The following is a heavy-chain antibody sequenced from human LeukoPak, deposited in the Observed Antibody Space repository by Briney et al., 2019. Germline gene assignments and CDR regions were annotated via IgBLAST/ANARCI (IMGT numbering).Heavy chain of an antibody. D-gene: IGHD2-2*01. CDR2: FDPEDGET. J-gene: IGHJ3*02. Sequence: ASVKVSCKVSGDTLTELSMHWVRQAPGKGLEWMGGFDPEDGETIYAQKFQGRVTMTEDTSTDTAYMELSSLRSDDTAVYYCARDLPYCSSTSCSPGGYDAFDIWGQGTMVTVSS. V-gene: IGHV1-24*01. CDR1: GDTLTELS. CDR3: ARDLPYCSSTSCSPGGYDAFDI.